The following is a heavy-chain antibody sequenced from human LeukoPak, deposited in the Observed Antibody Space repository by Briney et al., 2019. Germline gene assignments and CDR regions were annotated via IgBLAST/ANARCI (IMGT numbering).Heavy chain of an antibody. D-gene: IGHD3-9*01. Sequence: ASVKVSCKASGYTFTSYGISWVRQAPGQGLEWMGWISAYNGNTNYAQKLQGRVTMTTDTSTSTAYMELRSLRSDDTAVYYCAGERRRYFDFAAFDPWGQGTLVTVSS. CDR2: ISAYNGNT. CDR3: AGERRRYFDFAAFDP. J-gene: IGHJ5*02. CDR1: GYTFTSYG. V-gene: IGHV1-18*01.